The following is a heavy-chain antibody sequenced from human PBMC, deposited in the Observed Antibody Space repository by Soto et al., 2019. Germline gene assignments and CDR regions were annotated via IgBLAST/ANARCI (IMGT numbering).Heavy chain of an antibody. D-gene: IGHD6-13*01. Sequence: QVQLQQWGAGLLKPSETLSLTCAVYGGSFSGYYWSWIRQPPGKGLEWIGEINHSGSTNYNPSLKSRVTISVDTSKNQFSLKLSSVTAADTAVYYCARGVGQQLVRRIDYWGQGTLVTVSS. CDR2: INHSGST. CDR3: ARGVGQQLVRRIDY. J-gene: IGHJ4*02. V-gene: IGHV4-34*01. CDR1: GGSFSGYY.